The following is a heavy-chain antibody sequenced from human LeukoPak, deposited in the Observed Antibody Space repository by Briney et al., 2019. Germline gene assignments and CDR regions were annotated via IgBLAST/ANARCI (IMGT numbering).Heavy chain of an antibody. CDR2: INHSGST. D-gene: IGHD6-13*01. CDR1: GGSFSGYY. Sequence: SETLSLTCAVYGGSFSGYYWSWIRQPPGKGLEWIGEINHSGSTNYNPSLKSRVTISVDTSKNQFSLKLSSVTAADTAVYYCARGQSGSSWSQGVNFDLWGRGTLVTVSS. CDR3: ARGQSGSSWSQGVNFDL. V-gene: IGHV4-34*01. J-gene: IGHJ2*01.